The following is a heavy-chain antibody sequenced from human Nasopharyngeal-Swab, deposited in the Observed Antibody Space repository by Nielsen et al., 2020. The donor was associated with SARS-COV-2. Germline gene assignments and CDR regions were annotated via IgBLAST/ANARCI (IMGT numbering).Heavy chain of an antibody. CDR2: ISAYNGNT. CDR1: GYTFTSYG. D-gene: IGHD3-16*02. V-gene: IGHV1-18*01. Sequence: ASVKVSCKASGYTFTSYGISWVRQAPGQGLEWMGWISAYNGNTNYAQKLQGRVTVTTDTSTSTAYMELRSLRSDDTAVYYCARVLYDYIWGSYRSCDYWGQGTLVTVSS. CDR3: ARVLYDYIWGSYRSCDY. J-gene: IGHJ4*02.